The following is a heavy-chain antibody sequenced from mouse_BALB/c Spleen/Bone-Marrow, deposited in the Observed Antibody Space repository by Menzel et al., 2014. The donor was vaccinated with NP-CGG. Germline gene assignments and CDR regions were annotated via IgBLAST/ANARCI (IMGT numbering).Heavy chain of an antibody. CDR1: GFDFRRYR. D-gene: IGHD2-3*01. V-gene: IGHV4-1*02. CDR3: ARLGYYGYFVD. CDR2: INPESSTI. J-gene: IGHJ2*01. Sequence: EVHLVESGGGLVQPGGSLKLSCAASGFDFRRYRMSWVRQAPGKGLEWIGEINPESSTINYTPSLKDKFIISRDNAKNTLYLQMSKVRSEDTALYYCARLGYYGYFVDWGQGTTLTVSS.